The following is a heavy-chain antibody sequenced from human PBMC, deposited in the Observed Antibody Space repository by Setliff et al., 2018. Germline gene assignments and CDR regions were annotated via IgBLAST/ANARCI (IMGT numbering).Heavy chain of an antibody. CDR2: ISSSSSYI. D-gene: IGHD2-15*01. CDR1: GFTFSSYS. Sequence: PGGSLRLSCAASGFTFSSYSMNWVRQAPGKGLEWVSSISSSSSYIYYAESVKGRFTISRDNSKNTLSLQMNSLRAEDTAIYYCAKIWGAYCTGNRCHSDPPHWDNWGQGTLVTVSS. J-gene: IGHJ4*02. V-gene: IGHV3-21*04. CDR3: AKIWGAYCTGNRCHSDPPHWDN.